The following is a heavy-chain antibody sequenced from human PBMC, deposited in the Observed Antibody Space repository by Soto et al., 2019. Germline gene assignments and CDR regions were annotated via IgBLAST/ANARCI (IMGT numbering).Heavy chain of an antibody. CDR3: ARAPAYCSGGSCYSNLFDY. Sequence: EVQLVESGGGLVQPGGSLRLSCAASGFTFSSYAMHWVRQAPGKGLEYVSAISSNGGSTYYANSVKGRFAISRDNSKNTLYLQMGSLRAEDMAVYYCARAPAYCSGGSCYSNLFDYWGQGTLVTVSS. CDR1: GFTFSSYA. V-gene: IGHV3-64*01. J-gene: IGHJ4*02. D-gene: IGHD2-15*01. CDR2: ISSNGGST.